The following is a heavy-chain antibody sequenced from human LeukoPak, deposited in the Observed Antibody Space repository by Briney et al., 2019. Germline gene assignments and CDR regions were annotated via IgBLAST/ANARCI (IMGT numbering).Heavy chain of an antibody. V-gene: IGHV4-30-2*01. J-gene: IGHJ6*02. CDR2: IYHSGST. D-gene: IGHD3-10*01. CDR1: GGSISSGGYY. Sequence: SQTLSLTCTVSGGSISSGGYYWSWIRQPPGKGLEWIGYIYHSGSTYYNPSLKSRVTISVDRSKNQFSLKLSSVTAADTAVYYCARDDTIRTGYYYGMDVWGQGTTVTVSS. CDR3: ARDDTIRTGYYYGMDV.